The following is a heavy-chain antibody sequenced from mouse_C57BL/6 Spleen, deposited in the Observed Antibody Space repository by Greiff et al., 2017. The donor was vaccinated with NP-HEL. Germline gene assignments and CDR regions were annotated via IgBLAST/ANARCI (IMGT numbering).Heavy chain of an antibody. V-gene: IGHV14-3*01. J-gene: IGHJ3*01. CDR1: GFNIKNTY. D-gene: IGHD1-1*01. CDR2: IDPANGNT. CDR3: ALYYYGSSPAWFAY. Sequence: VHVKQSVAELVRPGASVKLSCTASGFNIKNTYMHWVKQRPEQGLEWIGRIDPANGNTKYAPKFQGKATITADTSSNTAYLQLSSLTSEDTAIYYCALYYYGSSPAWFAYWGQGTLVTVSA.